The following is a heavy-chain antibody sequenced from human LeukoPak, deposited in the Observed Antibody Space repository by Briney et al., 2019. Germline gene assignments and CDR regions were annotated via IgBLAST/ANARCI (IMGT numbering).Heavy chain of an antibody. J-gene: IGHJ3*02. V-gene: IGHV4-39*07. D-gene: IGHD4-17*01. CDR1: GDSIRSSPYY. CDR3: ARDTVTNAFDI. Sequence: SETLSLTCTVSGDSIRSSPYYWGWIRQSPGKGLEWIGSIYYTGRTYYNPSFKTQVTISVDISKNQFSLKLSSVTAADTAVYYCARDTVTNAFDIWGQGTMVTVSS. CDR2: IYYTGRT.